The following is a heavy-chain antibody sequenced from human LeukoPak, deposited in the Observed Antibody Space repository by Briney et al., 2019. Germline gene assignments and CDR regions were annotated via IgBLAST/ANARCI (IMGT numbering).Heavy chain of an antibody. Sequence: SETLSLTCSVSGGSISTYYWSWIRQPPGKGLEWIAWIHYSGSTNYNPSLKSRVTISLDTSKNQFSLKLSSVTAADTAVYHCAKFASVAGGTNWFDAWGQGTLVTVSA. CDR1: GGSISTYY. D-gene: IGHD2-15*01. CDR3: AKFASVAGGTNWFDA. V-gene: IGHV4-59*08. CDR2: IHYSGST. J-gene: IGHJ5*02.